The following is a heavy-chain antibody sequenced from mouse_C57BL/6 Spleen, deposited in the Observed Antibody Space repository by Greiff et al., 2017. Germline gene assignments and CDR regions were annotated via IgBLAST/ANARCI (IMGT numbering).Heavy chain of an antibody. J-gene: IGHJ3*02. CDR1: GYTFTDYY. CDR2: INPNNGGT. Sequence: DVQLQQSGPELVKPGASVKISCKASGYTFTDYYMNWVQQSHGKSLEWIGDINPNNGGTSYNQKFKGNATLTVDKSSSTADMELRSLTSEDSDYYYCASFEFCYWGQGTLVTFDA. V-gene: IGHV1-26*01. CDR3: ASFEFCY.